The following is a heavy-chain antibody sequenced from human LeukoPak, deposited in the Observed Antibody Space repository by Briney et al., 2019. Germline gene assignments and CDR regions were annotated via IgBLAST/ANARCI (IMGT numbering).Heavy chain of an antibody. CDR3: AREILYDSTGYYL. V-gene: IGHV4-4*02. CDR2: IHHSGTT. D-gene: IGHD3-22*01. Sequence: SETLSLTCGVSGGSIRSSNWWSWVRQPPGKGLEGIGEIHHSGTTNYNPSLKSRVTISVDQSKNQFSLKLNSVTAADTAVYYCAREILYDSTGYYLWGQGTLVTVSS. CDR1: GGSIRSSNW. J-gene: IGHJ4*02.